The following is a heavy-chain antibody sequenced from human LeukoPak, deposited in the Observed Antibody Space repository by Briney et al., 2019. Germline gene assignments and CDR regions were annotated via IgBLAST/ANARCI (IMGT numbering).Heavy chain of an antibody. CDR1: GYTFTGYY. D-gene: IGHD3-9*01. CDR2: INPNSGNT. V-gene: IGHV1-8*02. CDR3: ARILHYYYMDV. J-gene: IGHJ6*03. Sequence: ASVKVSCKASGYTFTGYYMHWVRQAPGQGLEWMGWINPNSGNTGYAQKFQGRVTMTRNTSISTAYMELSSLRSEDTAVYYCARILHYYYMDVWGKGTTVTISS.